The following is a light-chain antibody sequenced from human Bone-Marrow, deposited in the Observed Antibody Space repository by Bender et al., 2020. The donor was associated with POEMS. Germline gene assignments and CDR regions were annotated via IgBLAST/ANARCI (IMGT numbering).Light chain of an antibody. CDR2: EVN. Sequence: QPALTQPPSASGSPGQSVAISCTGTSSDVGAYNFVSWYQHHPGKAPKLIISEVNKRPSGVPDRFSGSKSGNTASLVIYSVQAEEEAEYYCVSYAGFRKVWVFGRAQKLTV. CDR3: VSYAGFRKVWV. CDR1: SSDVGAYNF. V-gene: IGLV2-8*01. J-gene: IGLJ3*02.